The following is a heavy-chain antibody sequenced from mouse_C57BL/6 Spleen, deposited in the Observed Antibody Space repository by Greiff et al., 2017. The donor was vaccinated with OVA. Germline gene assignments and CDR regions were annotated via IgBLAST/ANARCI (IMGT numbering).Heavy chain of an antibody. CDR1: GYAFSSYW. D-gene: IGHD2-2*01. J-gene: IGHJ2*01. CDR3: ARKGGMVTTGYYFDY. Sequence: LQESGAELVKPGASVKISCKASGYAFSSYWMNWVKQRPGKGLEWIGQIYPGDGDTNYNGKFKGKATLTADKSSSTAYMQLSSLTSEDSAVYFCARKGGMVTTGYYFDYWGQGTTLTVSS. CDR2: IYPGDGDT. V-gene: IGHV1-80*01.